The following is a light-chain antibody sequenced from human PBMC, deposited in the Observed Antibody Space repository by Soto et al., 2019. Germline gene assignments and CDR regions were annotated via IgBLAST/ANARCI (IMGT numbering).Light chain of an antibody. CDR2: RTS. CDR1: QSISSN. V-gene: IGKV3-15*01. CDR3: QQYKNWLRT. Sequence: EIVMTQSPATLSVSPGERATLSCRASQSISSNLAWYQQKPGQAPRLLMFRTSSRATGFPARFSGSGSGTEFNLTISSLQSEDFGVYYCQQYKNWLRTFGQGTKVDIK. J-gene: IGKJ1*01.